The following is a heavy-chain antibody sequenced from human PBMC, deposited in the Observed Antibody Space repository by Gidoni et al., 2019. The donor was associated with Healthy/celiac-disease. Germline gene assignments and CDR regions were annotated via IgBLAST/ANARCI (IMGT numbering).Heavy chain of an antibody. V-gene: IGHV4-39*01. Sequence: QLQLQESGPGLVKPSETLSLTCTVSGGSISSSSYYWGWIRQPPGKGLEWIGSIYYSGSTYYTPSLKSRVTISVDTSKNQFSLKLSSVTAADTAVYYCASSQLERRGGAFDIWGQGTMVTVSS. CDR3: ASSQLERRGGAFDI. J-gene: IGHJ3*02. D-gene: IGHD1-1*01. CDR2: IYYSGST. CDR1: GGSISSSSYY.